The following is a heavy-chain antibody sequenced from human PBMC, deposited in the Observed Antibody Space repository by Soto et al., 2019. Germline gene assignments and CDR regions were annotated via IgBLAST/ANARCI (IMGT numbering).Heavy chain of an antibody. CDR1: GGSISNYF. CDR3: VRSGHTFGGVI. Sequence: SETLSLTCSVSGGSISNYFGTWVRQPPGKGVEWIAYLFSSGRSSYNSSLRSRVTISVDTSKNQFSLNLSSVTAADTAVYYCVRSGHTFGGVIWGQEIPVTVSS. V-gene: IGHV4-59*12. CDR2: LFSSGRS. D-gene: IGHD3-16*01. J-gene: IGHJ4*02.